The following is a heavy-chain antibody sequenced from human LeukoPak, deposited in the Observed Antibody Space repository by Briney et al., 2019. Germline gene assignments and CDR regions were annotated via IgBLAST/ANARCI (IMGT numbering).Heavy chain of an antibody. CDR1: GGSISSYY. D-gene: IGHD3-22*01. CDR3: ARADYYDSSGYYYEGDDAFDI. J-gene: IGHJ3*02. CDR2: IYYSGST. Sequence: PSETLSLTCTVSGGSISSYYWSWIRQPPGKGLEWIGYIYYSGSTNYNPSLKSRVTISVDTSKNQFSLKLSSVTAADTAVYYCARADYYDSSGYYYEGDDAFDIWGQGTMVTVSS. V-gene: IGHV4-59*01.